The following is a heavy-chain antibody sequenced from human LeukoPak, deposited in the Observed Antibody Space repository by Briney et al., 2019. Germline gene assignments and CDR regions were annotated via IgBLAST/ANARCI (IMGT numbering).Heavy chain of an antibody. V-gene: IGHV1-2*02. CDR1: GSTFTGYY. J-gene: IGHJ6*03. Sequence: GASVEACCKASGSTFTGYYMHWVRKAPGQGLEWIGWINPNSGGTNYAQKFQGRVTMTRDTSISTAYLELSRLRSDDTAVYYCARHLSDTVTTRDYYYYMDVWGKGTTVTVSS. CDR2: INPNSGGT. CDR3: ARHLSDTVTTRDYYYYMDV. D-gene: IGHD4-11*01.